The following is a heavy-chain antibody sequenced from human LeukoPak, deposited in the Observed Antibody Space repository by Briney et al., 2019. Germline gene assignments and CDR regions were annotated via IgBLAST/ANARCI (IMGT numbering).Heavy chain of an antibody. J-gene: IGHJ4*02. CDR2: IDPSDSEA. CDR3: ARQTAMGRSGDY. D-gene: IGHD5-18*01. V-gene: IGHV5-51*01. CDR1: GYSFTSYW. Sequence: GESLKISCKPSGYSFTSYWIGWVRQMPGKGLEWMGIIDPSDSEARYTPSFQGQVIISVDKSLTTAYLQWNSLKASDTAMYYCARQTAMGRSGDYWGQGTLVTVSS.